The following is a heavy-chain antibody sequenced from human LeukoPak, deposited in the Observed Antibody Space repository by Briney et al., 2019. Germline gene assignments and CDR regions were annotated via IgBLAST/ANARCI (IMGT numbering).Heavy chain of an antibody. Sequence: PSETLSLTCTVSGGSISSYYWSWIRQPPGKGLEWIGYIYYSGSTSYNPSLKSRVTISVDTSKNQFSLKLSSVTAADTAVYYCARTYYDSSGLYYYYYYMDVWGKGTTVTVSS. CDR1: GGSISSYY. V-gene: IGHV4-59*01. CDR3: ARTYYDSSGLYYYYYYMDV. CDR2: IYYSGST. D-gene: IGHD3-22*01. J-gene: IGHJ6*03.